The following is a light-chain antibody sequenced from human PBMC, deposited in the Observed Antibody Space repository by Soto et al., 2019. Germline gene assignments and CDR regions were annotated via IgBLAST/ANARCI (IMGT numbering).Light chain of an antibody. V-gene: IGLV4-69*01. J-gene: IGLJ2*01. CDR3: QTWGTGTLV. CDR1: SGHSSYA. Sequence: QLVLTQSPSASASLGASVKLTCTLSSGHSSYAIAWHQQQPEKGPRYLMKLNXXXXXXXXXXXXXXFSGSSSGAERYLTXXXXXXXXXXXYYCQTWGTGTLVFGGGTKLTVL. CDR2: LNXXXXX.